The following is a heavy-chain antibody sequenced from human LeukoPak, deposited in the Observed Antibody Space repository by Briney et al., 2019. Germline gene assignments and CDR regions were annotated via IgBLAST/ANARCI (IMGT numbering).Heavy chain of an antibody. J-gene: IGHJ4*02. CDR2: IWYDGSNK. CDR3: ARDPAAGTLDY. V-gene: IGHV3-33*01. D-gene: IGHD6-13*01. CDR1: GFTFSSYG. Sequence: GRSLRLSSAASGFTFSSYGMHWVRQAPGTGLEWVAVIWYDGSNKYYADSVKGRFTISRDNSKNTLYLQMNSLRAEDTAVYYCARDPAAGTLDYWGQGTLVTVSS.